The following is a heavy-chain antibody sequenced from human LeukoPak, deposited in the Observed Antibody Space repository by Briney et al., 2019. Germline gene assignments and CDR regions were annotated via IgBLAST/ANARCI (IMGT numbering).Heavy chain of an antibody. CDR2: ISAYNGNT. V-gene: IGHV1-18*01. Sequence: GASVKVSCKASGYTFSSYGINWVRQAPGQGREWMGGISAYNGNTNYAQKLQGRVTMTTDISTSTAYMELRSLRSEDTAVYYCARGRFRWELEIRDFDYWGQGTLVTVSS. D-gene: IGHD1-26*01. CDR1: GYTFSSYG. CDR3: ARGRFRWELEIRDFDY. J-gene: IGHJ4*02.